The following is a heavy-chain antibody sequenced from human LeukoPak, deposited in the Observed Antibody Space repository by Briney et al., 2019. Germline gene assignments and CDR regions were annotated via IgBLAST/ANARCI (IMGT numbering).Heavy chain of an antibody. CDR2: ISFDGINK. V-gene: IGHV3-30*04. CDR1: GFTFSSDA. D-gene: IGHD3-22*01. CDR3: AKRGVVIRVILVGFHKEAYYFDS. J-gene: IGHJ4*02. Sequence: GGSLRLSCAASGFTFSSDAMHWVRQDPDKGLEWVALISFDGINKYYADSVKGRFTISRDNSKNTLYLQMNSLRAEDTAVYFCAKRGVVIRVILVGFHKEAYYFDSWGQGALVTVSS.